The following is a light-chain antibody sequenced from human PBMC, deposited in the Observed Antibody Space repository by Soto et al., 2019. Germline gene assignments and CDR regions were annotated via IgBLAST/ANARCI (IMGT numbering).Light chain of an antibody. CDR1: QSVSSY. CDR2: DAS. J-gene: IGKJ5*01. CDR3: QQRSNWPLT. Sequence: IVLTQSPATLSLSPGERATLSCRASQSVSSYLAWYQQKPGQAPRLLIYDASNRATGIPARFSGSGSGTDFTLTFSSLEPEDFAVYYCQQRSNWPLTFGQGTRLEIK. V-gene: IGKV3-11*01.